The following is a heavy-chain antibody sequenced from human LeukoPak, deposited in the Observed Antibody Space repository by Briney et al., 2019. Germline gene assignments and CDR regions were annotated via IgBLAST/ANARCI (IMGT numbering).Heavy chain of an antibody. V-gene: IGHV3-7*01. CDR1: GFTFSRYR. J-gene: IGHJ2*01. CDR2: IKQDGNEK. Sequence: GGSLRLSCEASGFTFSRYRMTWVRQVPGKGLEWVANIKQDGNEKYYVDSVRGRFTISRDNTKDSLFLQMDSLRVEDTAVYYCARVTFFYYYFDLWGRGTLVTVST. CDR3: ARVTFFYYYFDL.